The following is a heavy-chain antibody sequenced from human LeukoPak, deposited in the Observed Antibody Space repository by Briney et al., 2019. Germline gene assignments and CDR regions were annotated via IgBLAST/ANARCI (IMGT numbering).Heavy chain of an antibody. CDR3: AREIAVAGTAEDY. J-gene: IGHJ4*02. Sequence: ASVKVSCKASGYTFTSYYMHWVRQAPGQGLEWMGIINPSGGSTSYAQKFQGRVTMTRDTSTSTVYMELSRLRSDDTAVYYCAREIAVAGTAEDYWGQGTLVTVSS. CDR2: INPSGGST. CDR1: GYTFTSYY. D-gene: IGHD6-19*01. V-gene: IGHV1-46*01.